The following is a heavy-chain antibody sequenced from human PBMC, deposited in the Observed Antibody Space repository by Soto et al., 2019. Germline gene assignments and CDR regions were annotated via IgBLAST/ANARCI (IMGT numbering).Heavy chain of an antibody. CDR2: ISAYNGNT. J-gene: IGHJ5*02. V-gene: IGHV1-18*01. CDR1: GYTFTSYG. CDR3: ARVPTYYYDSSWWFDP. D-gene: IGHD3-22*01. Sequence: QVQLVQSGAEVKKPGASVKVSCKASGYTFTSYGISWVRQAPGQGLEWMGWISAYNGNTNYAQKLQGRVTMTTDTSTHTAYMELRSLRSDDTAVYYCARVPTYYYDSSWWFDPWGQGTLVTVSS.